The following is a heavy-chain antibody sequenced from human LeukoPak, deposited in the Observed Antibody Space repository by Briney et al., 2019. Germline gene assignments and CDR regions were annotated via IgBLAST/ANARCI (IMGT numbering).Heavy chain of an antibody. CDR2: INPNNGGT. CDR1: GYTFNGYY. J-gene: IGHJ4*02. V-gene: IGHV1-2*02. D-gene: IGHD6-19*01. CDR3: AREGIAVAGTIDY. Sequence: ASVKVSCKSSGYTFNGYYMHWVRQAPGQGLEWMGWINPNNGGTKYAQKFQGRVTMTRDTSISTAYMELSRLRSDDTAVYYCAREGIAVAGTIDYWGQGTLVTVSS.